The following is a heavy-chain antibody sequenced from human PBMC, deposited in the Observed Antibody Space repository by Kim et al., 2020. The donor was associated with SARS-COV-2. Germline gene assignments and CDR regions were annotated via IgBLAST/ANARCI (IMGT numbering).Heavy chain of an antibody. CDR3: ARRNYGSENNYYYYGMDV. CDR2: IIPIFGTA. CDR1: GGTFSSYA. Sequence: SVKVSCKASGGTFSSYAISWVRQAPGQGLEWMGGIIPIFGTANYAQKFQGRVTITADESTSTAYMELSSLRSEDTAVYYCARRNYGSENNYYYYGMDVWGQGTTVTVSS. D-gene: IGHD3-10*01. V-gene: IGHV1-69*13. J-gene: IGHJ6*02.